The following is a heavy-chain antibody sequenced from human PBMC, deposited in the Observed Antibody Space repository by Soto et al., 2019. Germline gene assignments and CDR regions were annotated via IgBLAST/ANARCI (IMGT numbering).Heavy chain of an antibody. CDR3: ARWGSAATNAFDI. V-gene: IGHV4-59*01. J-gene: IGHJ3*02. D-gene: IGHD7-27*01. Sequence: PSETLSLTCTVSGDSITSDYWSWIRQPPGKGLEWIGYIYYSGSTNYNPSLRSRVTISLDTSKNQFSLRLTSLTAADTAIYYCARWGSAATNAFDIWGQGTMVTVS. CDR2: IYYSGST. CDR1: GDSITSDY.